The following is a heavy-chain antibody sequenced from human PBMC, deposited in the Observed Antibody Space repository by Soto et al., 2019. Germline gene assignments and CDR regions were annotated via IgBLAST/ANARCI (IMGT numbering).Heavy chain of an antibody. CDR2: ISYDGSNK. D-gene: IGHD6-13*01. CDR3: ARDSCGGCIAAAGTPGY. CDR1: GFTFSSYA. V-gene: IGHV3-30-3*01. J-gene: IGHJ4*02. Sequence: QPGGSLRLSCAASGFTFSSYAMHWVRQAPGKGLEWVAVISYDGSNKYYADSVKGRFTISRDNSKNTLYLQMNSLRAEDTAVYYCARDSCGGCIAAAGTPGYWGQGTLVTVSS.